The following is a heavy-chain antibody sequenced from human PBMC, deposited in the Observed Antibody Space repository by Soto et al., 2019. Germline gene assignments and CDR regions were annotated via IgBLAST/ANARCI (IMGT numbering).Heavy chain of an antibody. CDR2: IIAYNGKT. CDR1: GYTFTNYG. V-gene: IGHV1-18*01. Sequence: ASVKVSCKASGYTFTNYGITWVRQAPGQGLECMGWIIAYNGKTNYAQNFQGRVTMTTDTSTSTAYMELRSLRPDDTALYYCVRQVTPYTTSRYTIDYWGKGTLVTVPS. D-gene: IGHD6-13*01. J-gene: IGHJ4*02. CDR3: VRQVTPYTTSRYTIDY.